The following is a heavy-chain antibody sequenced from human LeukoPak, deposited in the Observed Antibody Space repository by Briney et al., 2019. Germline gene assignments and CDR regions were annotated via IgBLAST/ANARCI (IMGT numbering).Heavy chain of an antibody. D-gene: IGHD4-17*01. CDR2: IYRSGST. CDR1: GDAISNNYW. CDR3: GRHDYGDSPAAFDI. V-gene: IGHV4-4*02. J-gene: IGHJ3*02. Sequence: KSSETLSLTCAVSGDAISNNYWWHWVRQFPGKGLGWIGAIYRSGSTSYNPSLRSRVAISIDKSKNQFSLDLSSVTAADTAVYYCGRHDYGDSPAAFDIWGQGIMVIVSS.